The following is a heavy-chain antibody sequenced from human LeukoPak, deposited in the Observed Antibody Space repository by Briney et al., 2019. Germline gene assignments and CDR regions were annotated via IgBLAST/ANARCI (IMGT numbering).Heavy chain of an antibody. CDR1: GGSISLSYYY. CDR2: VYYSGTT. Sequence: SETLSLTCSVSGGSISLSYYYWGWIRQPPGKALEWIGSVYYSGTTSYNPSLKSRVTISVDMSKNQFSLKLSSVTAADTAVNYCARDIGVRGVIGYWGQGTLVTVSS. V-gene: IGHV4-39*07. J-gene: IGHJ4*02. CDR3: ARDIGVRGVIGY. D-gene: IGHD3-10*01.